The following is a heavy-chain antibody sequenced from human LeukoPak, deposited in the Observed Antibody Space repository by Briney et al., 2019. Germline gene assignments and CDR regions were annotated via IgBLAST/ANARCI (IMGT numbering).Heavy chain of an antibody. CDR2: INPSGGST. CDR1: GYTFTSYY. CDR3: ARGGSYPIKDYYYYYGMDV. Sequence: ASVKVSCKASGYTFTSYYMHWVRQAPGQGLEGMGIINPSGGSTSYAQKFQGRATMTRDTSTSTVYMELSSLRSEDTAVYYCARGGSYPIKDYYYYYGMDVWGQGTTVTVSS. D-gene: IGHD1-26*01. J-gene: IGHJ6*02. V-gene: IGHV1-46*01.